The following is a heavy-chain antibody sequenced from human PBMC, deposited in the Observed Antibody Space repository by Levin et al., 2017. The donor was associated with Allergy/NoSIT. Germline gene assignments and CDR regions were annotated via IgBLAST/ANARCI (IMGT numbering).Heavy chain of an antibody. Sequence: GGSLRLSCAASGFTFSSYWMHWVRQAPGKGLVWVSRINSDGSSTSYADSVKGRFTISRDNAKNTLYLQMNSLRAEDTAVYYCARFSMYVAVAGTAPDDYWGQGTLVTVSS. J-gene: IGHJ4*02. D-gene: IGHD6-19*01. V-gene: IGHV3-74*01. CDR2: INSDGSST. CDR3: ARFSMYVAVAGTAPDDY. CDR1: GFTFSSYW.